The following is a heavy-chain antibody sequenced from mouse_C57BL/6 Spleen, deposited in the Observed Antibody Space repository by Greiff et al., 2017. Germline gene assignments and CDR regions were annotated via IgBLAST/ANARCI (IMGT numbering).Heavy chain of an antibody. D-gene: IGHD2-12*01. CDR1: GYAFSSSW. J-gene: IGHJ1*03. CDR3: ARDSYNRRYFDD. Sequence: VQLQESGPELVKPGASVKISCKASGYAFSSSWMNWVTQRPGKGLEWIGRIYPGDGGTNYNGQVKGKATLTADKYSSTAYMQRSSLTSEDSAVYYCARDSYNRRYFDDWGTGTTVTVSS. CDR2: IYPGDGGT. V-gene: IGHV1-82*01.